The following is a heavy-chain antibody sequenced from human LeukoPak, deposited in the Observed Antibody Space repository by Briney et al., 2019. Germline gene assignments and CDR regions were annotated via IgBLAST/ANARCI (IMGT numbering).Heavy chain of an antibody. J-gene: IGHJ4*02. CDR1: GYILTSYG. V-gene: IGHV1-18*04. D-gene: IGHD6-13*01. CDR3: ARGSAGLNDY. CDR2: ISAYNGNT. Sequence: GASVNVSCKASGYILTSYGISWVRQAGGQELEWMGWISAYNGNTNYAQKLQGRVTMTTDTSTSTAYMELRSLRSDDTAVYYCARGSAGLNDYWGQGTLVTVSS.